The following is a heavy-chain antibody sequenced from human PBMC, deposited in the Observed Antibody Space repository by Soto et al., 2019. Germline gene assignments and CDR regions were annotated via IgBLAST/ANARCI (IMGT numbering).Heavy chain of an antibody. V-gene: IGHV4-31*03. CDR2: IYYSGST. D-gene: IGHD1-20*01. Sequence: SETLSLTCTVSGGSISSGGYYWSWIRQHPGKGLEWIGYIYYSGSTYYNPSLKSRVTISVDTSKNQFSLKLSSVTAADTAVYYCARDLQYNRLFYGMAVWGQGTTVTVSS. CDR3: ARDLQYNRLFYGMAV. CDR1: GGSISSGGYY. J-gene: IGHJ6*02.